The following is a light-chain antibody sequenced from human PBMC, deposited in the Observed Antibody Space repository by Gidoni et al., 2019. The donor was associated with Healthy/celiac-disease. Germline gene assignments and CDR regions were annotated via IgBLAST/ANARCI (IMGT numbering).Light chain of an antibody. J-gene: IGKJ5*01. Sequence: LTQSPGTLSLSPGERATLSCRASQSVSSSYLAWYQQKPGQAPRLLIYGASSRATGIPDRFSGSGSGTDFTLTISRLEPEDFAVYYCQQYGSSPRGITFGQGTRLEIK. V-gene: IGKV3-20*01. CDR3: QQYGSSPRGIT. CDR2: GAS. CDR1: QSVSSSY.